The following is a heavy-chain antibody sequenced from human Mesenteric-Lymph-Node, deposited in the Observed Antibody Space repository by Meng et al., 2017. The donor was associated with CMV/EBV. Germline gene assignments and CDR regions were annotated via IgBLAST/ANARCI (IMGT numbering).Heavy chain of an antibody. V-gene: IGHV1-24*01. CDR3: ATHAAFYYDTSGHFYVY. J-gene: IGHJ4*02. Sequence: ASVKVSCKVSGYTLTDLSIHWVRQAPGQGLEWMGGFDPEDGETIYAQKFQGRVTMTEDTSTDTAYMELSSLRSEDTAVYYCATHAAFYYDTSGHFYVYWGQGTLVTVSS. CDR1: GYTLTDLS. CDR2: FDPEDGET. D-gene: IGHD3-22*01.